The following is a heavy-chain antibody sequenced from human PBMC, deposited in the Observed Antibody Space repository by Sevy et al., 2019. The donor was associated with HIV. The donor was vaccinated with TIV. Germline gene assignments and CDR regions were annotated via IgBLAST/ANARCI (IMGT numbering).Heavy chain of an antibody. V-gene: IGHV4-59*01. J-gene: IGHJ3*02. CDR1: GGSISSYY. D-gene: IGHD1-7*01. Sequence: SETLSLTCTVSGGSISSYYWSWIRQPPGKGLEWIGYIYYSGSTNYNPSLKSRVTISVDTSKNQFSLKLSSVTAADTAVYYCARESGRYNWNYGHGRDYAFDIWGQGTMVTVSS. CDR3: ARESGRYNWNYGHGRDYAFDI. CDR2: IYYSGST.